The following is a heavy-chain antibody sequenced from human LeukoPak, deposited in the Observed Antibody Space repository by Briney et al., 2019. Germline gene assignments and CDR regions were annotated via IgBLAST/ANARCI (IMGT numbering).Heavy chain of an antibody. Sequence: GASVKVSCKASGYTFTGYYMHWVRQAPGQGLEWMGWINPNSGGTNYAQKFQGWVTMTRDTSISTAYMELSRLRSDDTAAYYCARDGAARPSPYYFDYWGQGTLVTVSS. J-gene: IGHJ4*02. CDR3: ARDGAARPSPYYFDY. CDR1: GYTFTGYY. CDR2: INPNSGGT. V-gene: IGHV1-2*04. D-gene: IGHD6-6*01.